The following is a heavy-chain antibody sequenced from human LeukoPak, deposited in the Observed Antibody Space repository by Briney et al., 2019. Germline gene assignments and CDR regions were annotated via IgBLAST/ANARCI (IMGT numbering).Heavy chain of an antibody. J-gene: IGHJ4*02. CDR3: ARMEGAGYFDY. V-gene: IGHV4-4*09. Sequence: SETLSLTCTVSGGSISSYYWSWIRQPPGKGLEWIGYIYTSGGTNYNPSLKSRVTISVDTSKNQFSLKLSSVTAADTAVYYCARMEGAGYFDYWGQGTLVTVSS. CDR2: IYTSGGT. CDR1: GGSISSYY. D-gene: IGHD3-3*01.